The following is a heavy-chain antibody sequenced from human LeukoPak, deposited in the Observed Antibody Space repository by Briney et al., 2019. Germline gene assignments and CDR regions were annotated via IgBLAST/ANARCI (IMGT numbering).Heavy chain of an antibody. J-gene: IGHJ6*03. D-gene: IGHD3-10*01. CDR1: GGSISNYY. V-gene: IGHV4-59*01. CDR3: ARGLWFGEGYYYYMDV. CDR2: MYYSGST. Sequence: SETLSLTCSVSGGSISNYYWSWVRQPPGKGLEYIGYMYYSGSTNYNPSLKSLVTISVDTSKNQFSLKLSSVTAADTAVYYCARGLWFGEGYYYYMDVWGKGTTVTVSS.